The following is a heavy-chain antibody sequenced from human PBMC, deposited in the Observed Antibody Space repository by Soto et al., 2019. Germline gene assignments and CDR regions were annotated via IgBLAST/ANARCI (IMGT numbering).Heavy chain of an antibody. CDR2: IYYSGST. J-gene: IGHJ4*02. D-gene: IGHD3-22*01. V-gene: IGHV4-31*03. CDR3: ASWGTSSGYRYYFDY. Sequence: QVQLQESGPGLVKPSQTLSLTCTVSGGSISSGGYYWSWIRQHPGKGLEWIGYIYYSGSTYYNPSLKSRVTIXXDXSXXQFSLKLSSVTAADTAVYYCASWGTSSGYRYYFDYWGQGTLVTVSS. CDR1: GGSISSGGYY.